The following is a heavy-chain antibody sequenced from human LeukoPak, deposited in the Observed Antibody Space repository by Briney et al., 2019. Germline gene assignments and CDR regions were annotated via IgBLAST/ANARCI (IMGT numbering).Heavy chain of an antibody. CDR2: ISWNSGSI. V-gene: IGHV3-9*01. Sequence: GGSLRLSCAASGFTFDDYAMHWVRQAPGKGLEWVSGISWNSGSIGYADSVKGRFSVSRDNAKNSLYLQMNSLRAEDTAVYYCAREGRKSRGVDIDRKKETGYYYYMDVWGKGTTVTVSS. D-gene: IGHD2-15*01. CDR3: AREGRKSRGVDIDRKKETGYYYYMDV. J-gene: IGHJ6*03. CDR1: GFTFDDYA.